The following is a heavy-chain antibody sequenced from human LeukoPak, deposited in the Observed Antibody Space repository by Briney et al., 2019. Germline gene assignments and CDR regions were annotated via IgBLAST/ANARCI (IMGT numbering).Heavy chain of an antibody. CDR2: ITGRAHGGRT. CDR1: GFRFSDYA. V-gene: IGHV3-49*04. CDR3: TRGAVNDYGDGQFFQY. J-gene: IGHJ1*01. D-gene: IGHD4-17*01. Sequence: GRSLRLSCAASGFRFSDYAISWVRQSPEKGLEWVGFITGRAHGGRTEYAASVKGRFSISRDDYTSNAYLQMNSLEMEDTDVYYCTRGAVNDYGDGQFFQYWGQGTLVTVSS.